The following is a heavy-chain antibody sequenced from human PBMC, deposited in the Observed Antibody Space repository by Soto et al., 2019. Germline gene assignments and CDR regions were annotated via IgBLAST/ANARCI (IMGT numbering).Heavy chain of an antibody. J-gene: IGHJ4*02. V-gene: IGHV3-15*01. D-gene: IGHD3-16*02. CDR2: IKSKTDGGTT. CDR1: EFTFTYAW. CDR3: TSLYYGH. Sequence: GESLKISCAASEFTFTYAWMSWVRQAPGKGLEWVGHIKSKTDGGTTDYAAPVKGRFTISRDESQNTLYLQMNSLKTEDTAVYYCTSLYYGHWGQGTLVTVSS.